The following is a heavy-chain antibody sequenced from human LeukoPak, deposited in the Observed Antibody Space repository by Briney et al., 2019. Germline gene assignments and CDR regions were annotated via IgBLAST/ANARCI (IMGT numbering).Heavy chain of an antibody. Sequence: PWASVKVSCKVSGYTLTELSMHWVRQAPGKGLEWMGGFDPEDGETIYAQKFQGRVTMTEDTSTDTAYMELSSLRSDDTAVYYCARAYYDSSGYYYGQNPFDYWGQGTLVTVSS. V-gene: IGHV1-24*01. CDR3: ARAYYDSSGYYYGQNPFDY. CDR2: FDPEDGET. D-gene: IGHD3-22*01. J-gene: IGHJ4*02. CDR1: GYTLTELS.